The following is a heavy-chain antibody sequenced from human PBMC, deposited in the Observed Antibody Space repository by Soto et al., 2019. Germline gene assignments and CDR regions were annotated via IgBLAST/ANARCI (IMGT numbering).Heavy chain of an antibody. CDR1: GGSISSSSYY. J-gene: IGHJ6*03. CDR2: GYYSGST. D-gene: IGHD6-13*01. CDR3: ARCLPGYSRTWSPYYYYYYMDV. V-gene: IGHV4-39*02. Sequence: SETLSLTCTVSGGSISSSSYYWGWIRQPPGKGLEWIGSGYYSGSTYYNPSLKSRVTISVDTSKNHFSLKLYSVTAADTAVYYCARCLPGYSRTWSPYYYYYYMDVWGKGTTVTVSS.